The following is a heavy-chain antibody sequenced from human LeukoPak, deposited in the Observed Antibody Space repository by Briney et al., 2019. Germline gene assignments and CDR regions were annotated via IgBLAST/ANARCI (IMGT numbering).Heavy chain of an antibody. CDR1: GFPFSSYA. Sequence: GGSLRLSCTASGFPFSSYAMHWVRQAPGKGLEYVSCISSNGDSTYYANSAKGRFTISRDNSKNTLYLQMGSLRAEDMAVFYCARDSSITNYYYGMDVWGQGTTVTVSS. J-gene: IGHJ6*02. V-gene: IGHV3-64*01. CDR3: ARDSSITNYYYGMDV. CDR2: ISSNGDST. D-gene: IGHD2-2*01.